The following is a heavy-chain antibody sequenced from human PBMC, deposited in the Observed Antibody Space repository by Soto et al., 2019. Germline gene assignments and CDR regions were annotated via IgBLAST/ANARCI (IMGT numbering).Heavy chain of an antibody. CDR3: ARSFLSGRYFSYYYYGMDV. V-gene: IGHV1-3*01. CDR2: INAGNGNT. J-gene: IGHJ6*02. Sequence: ASVKVSCKASGYTFTSYAMHWVRQAPGQRLEWMGWINAGNGNTKYSQKFQGRVTITRDTSASTAYMELSSLRSEDTAVYYCARSFLSGRYFSYYYYGMDVWGQGTTVTVSS. D-gene: IGHD1-26*01. CDR1: GYTFTSYA.